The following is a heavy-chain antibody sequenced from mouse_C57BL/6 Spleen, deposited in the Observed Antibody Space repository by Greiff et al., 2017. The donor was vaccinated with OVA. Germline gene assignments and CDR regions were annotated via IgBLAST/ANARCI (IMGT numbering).Heavy chain of an antibody. J-gene: IGHJ3*01. CDR3: ASPVYYGYDGLFAY. Sequence: EVKLVESGGGLVKPGGSLKLSCAASGFTFSDYGMHWVRQAPEKGLEWVAYISSGSSTIYYADTVKGRFTISRDNAKNTLFLQMTSLRSEDTAMYYCASPVYYGYDGLFAYWGQGTLVTVSA. CDR2: ISSGSSTI. V-gene: IGHV5-17*01. D-gene: IGHD2-2*01. CDR1: GFTFSDYG.